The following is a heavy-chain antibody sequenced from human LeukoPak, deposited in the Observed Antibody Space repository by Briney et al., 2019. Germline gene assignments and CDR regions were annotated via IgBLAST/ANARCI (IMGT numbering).Heavy chain of an antibody. CDR1: GGSFSGYY. CDR3: ASGGYSYGYRGGFDY. J-gene: IGHJ4*02. Sequence: SETLSLTCAVYGGSFSGYYWSWIRQPPGKGLEWIGYIYYSGSTNYNPSLKSRVTIPVDTSKNQFSLKLSSVTAADTAVYYCASGGYSYGYRGGFDYWGQGTLVTVSS. V-gene: IGHV4-59*08. D-gene: IGHD5-18*01. CDR2: IYYSGST.